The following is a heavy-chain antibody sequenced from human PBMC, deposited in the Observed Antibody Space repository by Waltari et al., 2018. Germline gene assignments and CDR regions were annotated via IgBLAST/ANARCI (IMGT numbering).Heavy chain of an antibody. J-gene: IGHJ4*02. D-gene: IGHD3-10*01. Sequence: QVQLQESGPGLVKPSETLSLTCSVAGGSITDYFWNWVRQPPGKGLEWIGYIHHSGNTKFNPSLKSRLTMSADTSKSQFSLRLTSVTAADTAVYFCARWDSPGRYFGDWCQGAPVTVSS. V-gene: IGHV4-59*08. CDR3: ARWDSPGRYFGD. CDR1: GGSITDYF. CDR2: IHHSGNT.